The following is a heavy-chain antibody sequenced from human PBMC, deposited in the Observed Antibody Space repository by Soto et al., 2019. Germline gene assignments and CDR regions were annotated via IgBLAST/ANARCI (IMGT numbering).Heavy chain of an antibody. V-gene: IGHV3-30*04. CDR1: GFHFSYYA. CDR3: ARETSSPYYYGSGSYFAY. D-gene: IGHD3-10*01. J-gene: IGHJ4*02. Sequence: GGSLRLSCAASGFHFSYYAFHWVRQAPGKGLEWVAVISYDGTDKQYTDSVEGRFTISRDNSENTLYLQVNSLRPEDTAVYYCARETSSPYYYGSGSYFAYWGQGTLVTVSS. CDR2: ISYDGTDK.